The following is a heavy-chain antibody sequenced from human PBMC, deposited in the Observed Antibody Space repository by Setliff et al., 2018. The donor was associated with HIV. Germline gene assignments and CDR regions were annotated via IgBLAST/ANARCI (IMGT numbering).Heavy chain of an antibody. J-gene: IGHJ5*02. CDR1: GDSITSGHFY. CDR3: ARPHSGRGGGAYFDP. V-gene: IGHV4-39*01. Sequence: NPSETLSLTCTVSGDSITSGHFYWGWIRQAPGKGLEWIGNILDGRVTFFNPSPRGRVTISVDASKNQVSLNLRSVTAADSAVYRRARPHSGRGGGAYFDPWGQGILVTVSS. CDR2: ILDGRVT. D-gene: IGHD6-19*01.